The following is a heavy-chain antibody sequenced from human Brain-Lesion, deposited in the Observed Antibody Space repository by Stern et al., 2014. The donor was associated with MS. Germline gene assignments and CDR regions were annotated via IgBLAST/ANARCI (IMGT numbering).Heavy chain of an antibody. V-gene: IGHV3-7*01. CDR3: ARDSYHANLREFYFDY. CDR2: IKQDGRET. D-gene: IGHD2-2*01. J-gene: IGHJ4*02. CDR1: GFTFNDHW. Sequence: DQLVQSGGGLVQPGGSLRLSCAVSGFTFNDHWMSWVRQAPGKGLEWVATIKQDGRETFYVDSVKGRFTISRDNAKNSLYLQLNSLRVEDTAIYYCARDSYHANLREFYFDYWGQGTLVTVSS.